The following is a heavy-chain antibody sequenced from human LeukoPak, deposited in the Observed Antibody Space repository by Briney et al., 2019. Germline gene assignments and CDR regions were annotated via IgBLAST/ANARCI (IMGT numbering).Heavy chain of an antibody. J-gene: IGHJ6*02. V-gene: IGHV3-23*01. CDR2: ISGSVSNT. CDR1: GSGFTFSNFA. Sequence: GGSLRLSCAASGSGFTFSNFAMSWVRQAPGKGLEWVSAISGSVSNTYSADSVKGRFTISRDNSKNTLYLQMNSLRAEDTAVYYCAKDLRESYYDILTGYYGDGMDVWGQGTTVTVSS. CDR3: AKDLRESYYDILTGYYGDGMDV. D-gene: IGHD3-9*01.